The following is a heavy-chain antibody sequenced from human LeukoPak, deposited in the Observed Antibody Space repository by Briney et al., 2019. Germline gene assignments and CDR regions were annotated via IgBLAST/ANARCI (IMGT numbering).Heavy chain of an antibody. V-gene: IGHV3-48*03. CDR1: GFTFSRYP. Sequence: PGGSLRLSCAASGFTFSRYPMNWVRQAPGKGLEWVSYITSRGSTIYYADSVKGRFTMSRDNAKNSLYLQMNSLRAEDTAVYYCATSSAYYYFDFDYWGQGTLVTVSS. CDR3: ATSSAYYYFDFDY. J-gene: IGHJ4*02. D-gene: IGHD3-22*01. CDR2: ITSRGSTI.